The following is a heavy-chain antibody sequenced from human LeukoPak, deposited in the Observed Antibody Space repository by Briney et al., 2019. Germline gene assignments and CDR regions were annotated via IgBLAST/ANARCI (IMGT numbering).Heavy chain of an antibody. Sequence: GASVKVSCKAAGYSFTTFHINWVRQAPGQGPEWMGWMNPNSGNTGYAQKFQGRVTMTRNTSISTAYMELSSLRSEDTAVYYCARAPRGGYYYGSGRYNWFDPWGQGTLVTVSS. CDR3: ARAPRGGYYYGSGRYNWFDP. D-gene: IGHD3-10*01. J-gene: IGHJ5*02. CDR2: MNPNSGNT. V-gene: IGHV1-8*02. CDR1: GYSFTTFH.